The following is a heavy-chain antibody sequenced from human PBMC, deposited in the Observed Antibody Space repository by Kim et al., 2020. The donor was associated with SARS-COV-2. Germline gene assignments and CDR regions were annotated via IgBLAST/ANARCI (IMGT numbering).Heavy chain of an antibody. J-gene: IGHJ4*02. Sequence: SVRGRFTITRDNSKNTLYLQMNSMRVEDTAVYYCAKGSCSSSTCYRFDSWGQGTLVTVSS. CDR3: AKGSCSSSTCYRFDS. V-gene: IGHV3-23*01. D-gene: IGHD2-2*01.